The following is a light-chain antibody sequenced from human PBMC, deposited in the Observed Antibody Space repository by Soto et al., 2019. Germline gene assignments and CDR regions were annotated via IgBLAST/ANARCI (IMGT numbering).Light chain of an antibody. J-gene: IGLJ1*01. Sequence: QSALTQPPSVSAAPGQKVTISCSGSTSNIGSYYVSWYQHLPGTAPKLLIYDNNERPSEVPDRFSGSKSGTSATLGITGLQTGDEADYYCGTWDSSLSAVFGTGTKLTVL. CDR3: GTWDSSLSAV. V-gene: IGLV1-51*01. CDR1: TSNIGSYY. CDR2: DNN.